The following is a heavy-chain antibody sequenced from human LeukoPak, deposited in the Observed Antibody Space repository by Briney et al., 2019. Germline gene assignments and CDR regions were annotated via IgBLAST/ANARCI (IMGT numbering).Heavy chain of an antibody. Sequence: TGGSLRLSCAASGFTFDDYAMHWVRQAPGKGLEWVSGISWNSGSIGYADSVKGRFTISRDNAKNSLYLQMNSLRAEDTALYYCAKDAVAGTVRSAFDIWGQGTMVTVSS. D-gene: IGHD6-19*01. CDR3: AKDAVAGTVRSAFDI. J-gene: IGHJ3*02. CDR1: GFTFDDYA. V-gene: IGHV3-9*01. CDR2: ISWNSGSI.